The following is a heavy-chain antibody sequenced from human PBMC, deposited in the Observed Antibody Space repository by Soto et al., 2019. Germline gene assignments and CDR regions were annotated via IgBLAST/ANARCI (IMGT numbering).Heavy chain of an antibody. D-gene: IGHD1-7*01. V-gene: IGHV4-34*01. CDR3: ARVSRELRNYYYYGMDV. CDR2: INHSGST. J-gene: IGHJ6*02. Sequence: PXGTLALTCAVYGGSFSGYYWSWIRQPPGKGLEWIGEINHSGSTNYNPSLKSRVTISVDTSKNQFSLKLSSVTAADTAVYYCARVSRELRNYYYYGMDVWGQGTTVTVSS. CDR1: GGSFSGYY.